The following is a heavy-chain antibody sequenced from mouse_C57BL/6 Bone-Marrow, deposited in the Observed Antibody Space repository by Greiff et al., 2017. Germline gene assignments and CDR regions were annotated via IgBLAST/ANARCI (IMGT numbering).Heavy chain of an antibody. CDR3: ARGLITRVYYFDY. Sequence: QVQLQQSGAELVRPGTSVKMSCKASGYTFTNYWIGWAKQRPGHGLEWIGDLYPGGGYTNYNEKFKGKATLTANKSSSTASMQFSSLTSEDSAIYYCARGLITRVYYFDYWGQGTTLTVSS. J-gene: IGHJ2*01. CDR1: GYTFTNYW. D-gene: IGHD1-1*02. V-gene: IGHV1-63*01. CDR2: LYPGGGYT.